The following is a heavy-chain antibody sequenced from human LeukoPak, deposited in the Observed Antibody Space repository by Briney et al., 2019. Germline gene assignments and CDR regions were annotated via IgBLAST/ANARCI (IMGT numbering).Heavy chain of an antibody. D-gene: IGHD3-3*01. CDR3: ARGVGNYDFWSGFLGWFDP. Sequence: SETLSLTCAVYGGSFSGYYWSWIRQPPGKGLEWIGEINHSGSSNYNPSLKSRVTISVDTSKNQFSLKLSSVTAADTAVYYCARGVGNYDFWSGFLGWFDPWGQGTLVTVSS. V-gene: IGHV4-34*01. J-gene: IGHJ5*02. CDR2: INHSGSS. CDR1: GGSFSGYY.